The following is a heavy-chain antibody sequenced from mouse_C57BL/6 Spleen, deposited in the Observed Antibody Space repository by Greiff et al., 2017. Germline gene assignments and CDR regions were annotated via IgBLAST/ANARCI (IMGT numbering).Heavy chain of an antibody. CDR1: GFTFSDYG. CDR3: ARIPCDYDWYAMDY. J-gene: IGHJ4*01. CDR2: ISRGSSTI. D-gene: IGHD2-4*01. Sequence: EVLLVESGGGLVKPGGSLKLSCAASGFTFSDYGMHWVRQAPEKGLEWVAYISRGSSTIYYADTVKGRFTISRDNAKNTLFLQMTSLRSEDTAMYYCARIPCDYDWYAMDYWGQGTSVTVSS. V-gene: IGHV5-17*01.